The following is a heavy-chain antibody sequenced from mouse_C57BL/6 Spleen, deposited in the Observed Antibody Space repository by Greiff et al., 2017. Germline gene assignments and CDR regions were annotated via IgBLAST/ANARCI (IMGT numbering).Heavy chain of an antibody. V-gene: IGHV5-16*01. Sequence: EVKLVESEGGLVQPGSSMKLSCTASGFTFSDYYMAWVRQVPEKGLEWVANINYDGSSTYYLDSLKSRFIISRDNAKNILYLQRSSLKSEDTATYYCARDSNYGGFAYWGQGTLVTVSA. CDR2: INYDGSST. J-gene: IGHJ3*01. CDR3: ARDSNYGGFAY. D-gene: IGHD2-5*01. CDR1: GFTFSDYY.